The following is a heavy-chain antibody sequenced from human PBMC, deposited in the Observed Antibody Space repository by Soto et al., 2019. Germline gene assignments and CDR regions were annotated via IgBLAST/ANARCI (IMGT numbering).Heavy chain of an antibody. CDR3: ARDFTGLMVRGANKDY. CDR2: ISAYNGNT. Sequence: ASVKVSCKASGYTFTSYGISWVRQAPGQGLEWMGWISAYNGNTNYAQKLQGRVTMTTDTSTSTAYMELRSLRSDDTAVYYCARDFTGLMVRGANKDYWGQGTLVTVSS. V-gene: IGHV1-18*01. D-gene: IGHD3-10*01. CDR1: GYTFTSYG. J-gene: IGHJ4*02.